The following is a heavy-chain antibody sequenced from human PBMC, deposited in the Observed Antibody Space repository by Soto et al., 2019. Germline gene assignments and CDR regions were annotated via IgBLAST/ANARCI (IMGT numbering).Heavy chain of an antibody. V-gene: IGHV1-69*05. J-gene: IGHJ4*02. CDR3: ARDRYSSNADY. D-gene: IGHD6-13*01. CDR1: GGSFSSFA. Sequence: SVKVSCKASGGSFSSFAFSWVRQAPGQGLEWMGGIIPMFGSANYAQKLQGRVTMTTDTSTSTAYMELRSLRSDDTAVYYCARDRYSSNADYWGQGTLVTVSS. CDR2: IIPMFGSA.